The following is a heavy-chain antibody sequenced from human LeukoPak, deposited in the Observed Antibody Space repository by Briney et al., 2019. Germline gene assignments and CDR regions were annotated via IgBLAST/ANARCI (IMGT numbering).Heavy chain of an antibody. J-gene: IGHJ5*02. Sequence: GASVKVSCKASGYTFTSYDINWVRQATGQGLEWMGWMNPNSGNTGYAQKFQGRVTMTRNTSISTDYMELSSLRSEDTAVYYCERGSYYYGSGSYVWFDPWGQGTLVTVSS. CDR2: MNPNSGNT. CDR3: ERGSYYYGSGSYVWFDP. CDR1: GYTFTSYD. D-gene: IGHD3-10*01. V-gene: IGHV1-8*01.